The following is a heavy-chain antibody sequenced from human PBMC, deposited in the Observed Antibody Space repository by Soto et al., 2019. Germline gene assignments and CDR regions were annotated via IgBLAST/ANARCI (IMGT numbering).Heavy chain of an antibody. CDR3: AAADIPPSHLAY. Sequence: ASVKVSCKASGFTFTSSAMQWVRQARGQRLEWIGWIVVGSGNTNYAQKFQERVTITRDMSTSTAYMELSSLRSEDTAVYYCAAADIPPSHLAYWGQGTLVTVSS. CDR2: IVVGSGNT. CDR1: GFTFTSSA. J-gene: IGHJ4*02. D-gene: IGHD2-15*01. V-gene: IGHV1-58*02.